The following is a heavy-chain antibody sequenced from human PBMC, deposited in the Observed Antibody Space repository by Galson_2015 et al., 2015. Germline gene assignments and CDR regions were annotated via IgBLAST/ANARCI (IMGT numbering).Heavy chain of an antibody. CDR1: GDSVSGPNVA. D-gene: IGHD3-9*01. CDR3: AREVLNIFDS. J-gene: IGHJ4*02. CDR2: TCDTSRWDI. V-gene: IGHV6-1*01. Sequence: ISGDSVSGPNVARSWLRQSPSRGLEWLGGTCDTSRWDIKFAMYVTRRIRISPATSQKQVTLQLNFETPEDTAVYYWAREVLNIFDSWGQGTLVTVSS.